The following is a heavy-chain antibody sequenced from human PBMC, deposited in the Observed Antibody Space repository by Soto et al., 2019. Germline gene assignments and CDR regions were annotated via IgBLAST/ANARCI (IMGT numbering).Heavy chain of an antibody. CDR3: ARAHYDILTGYSLNWFDP. CDR2: INAGNGNT. J-gene: IGHJ5*02. CDR1: GYTFTSYA. D-gene: IGHD3-9*01. Sequence: QVQLVQSGAEVKKPGASVKVSCKASGYTFTSYAMHWVRQAPGQRLEWMGWINAGNGNTKYSQKFQGRVTITRDTCASTAYMELSSLRSEDTAVYYCARAHYDILTGYSLNWFDPWGQGTLVTVSS. V-gene: IGHV1-3*01.